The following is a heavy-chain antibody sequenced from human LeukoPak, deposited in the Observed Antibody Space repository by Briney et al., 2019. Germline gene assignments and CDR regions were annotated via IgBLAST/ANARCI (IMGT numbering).Heavy chain of an antibody. CDR3: ARSNSGYDWWIYYFDY. CDR1: GGTFSSYA. CDR2: IIPIFGTA. Sequence: SVKVSCKASGGTFSSYAISWVRQAPGQGLEWMGGIIPIFGTANYAQKFQGRVTITADESTSTAYMELSSLRSEDMAVYYCARSNSGYDWWIYYFDYWGQGTLVTVSS. D-gene: IGHD5-12*01. V-gene: IGHV1-69*13. J-gene: IGHJ4*02.